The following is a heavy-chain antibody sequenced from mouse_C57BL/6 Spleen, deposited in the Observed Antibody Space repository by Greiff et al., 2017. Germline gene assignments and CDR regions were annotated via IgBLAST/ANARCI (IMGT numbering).Heavy chain of an antibody. CDR1: GYTFTDYY. CDR3: ASGGGSLAY. D-gene: IGHD1-1*01. Sequence: EVQLQQSGPELVKPGASVKISCKASGYTFTDYYMNWVKQSHGKSLEWIGDINPNNGGTSYNQKFKGKATLTVDKSSSTAYMELRSLTSEDSAVYYCASGGGSLAYWGQGTLVTVSA. J-gene: IGHJ3*01. CDR2: INPNNGGT. V-gene: IGHV1-26*01.